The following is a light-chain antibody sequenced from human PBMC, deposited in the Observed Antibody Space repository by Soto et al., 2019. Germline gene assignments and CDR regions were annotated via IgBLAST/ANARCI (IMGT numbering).Light chain of an antibody. CDR3: QQYDNWPPWT. V-gene: IGKV3-15*01. CDR1: QSVFNN. CDR2: GAS. Sequence: EIVLTQSPGTLSLSPGERATLSCRASQSVFNNHIGWYQQKPGQAPRLLIYGASTRATAIPARFSGSGSGTEFTLTISSLQSEDFAVYYCQQYDNWPPWTFGQGTKVDIK. J-gene: IGKJ1*01.